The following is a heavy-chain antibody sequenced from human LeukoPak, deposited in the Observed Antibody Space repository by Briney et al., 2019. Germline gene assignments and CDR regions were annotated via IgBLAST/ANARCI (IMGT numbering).Heavy chain of an antibody. J-gene: IGHJ4*02. CDR1: GFTFDDYA. V-gene: IGHV3-9*01. D-gene: IGHD6-19*01. CDR2: ISWNSGSI. CDR3: AKDTGIAVAGPHFDY. Sequence: GGSLRLSCAASGFTFDDYAMHWVRQAPGKGLEWVSGISWNSGSIGYADSVKGRLTISRDNAKNSLYLQMNSLRAEDTALYYCAKDTGIAVAGPHFDYWGQGTLVTVSS.